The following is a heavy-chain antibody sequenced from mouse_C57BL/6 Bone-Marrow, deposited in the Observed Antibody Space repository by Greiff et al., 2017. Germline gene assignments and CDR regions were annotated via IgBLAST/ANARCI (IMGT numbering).Heavy chain of an antibody. J-gene: IGHJ4*01. Sequence: EVNVVESGGGLVQPGGSLKLSCAASGFTFSDYYMYWVRQTPEKRLEWVAYISNGGGSTYYPDTVKGRFTISRDNAKNTLYLQMSRLKSEDTAMYYCARHSDYWGQGTSVTVSS. CDR2: ISNGGGST. CDR1: GFTFSDYY. V-gene: IGHV5-12*01. CDR3: ARHSDY.